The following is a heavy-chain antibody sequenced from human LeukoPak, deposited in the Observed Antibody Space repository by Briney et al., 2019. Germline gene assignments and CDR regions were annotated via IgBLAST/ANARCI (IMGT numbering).Heavy chain of an antibody. CDR2: IRSKAYGGTT. Sequence: GGSLRLSCTASGFTFGDYGMSWFRQAPGKGLEWVGFIRSKAYGGTTEYAASVKGRFTISRDDSKNTLYLQMNSLKTEDTAVYYCTTDPPGYYYDSRVFDYWGQGTLVTVSS. CDR3: TTDPPGYYYDSRVFDY. V-gene: IGHV3-49*03. CDR1: GFTFGDYG. D-gene: IGHD3-22*01. J-gene: IGHJ4*02.